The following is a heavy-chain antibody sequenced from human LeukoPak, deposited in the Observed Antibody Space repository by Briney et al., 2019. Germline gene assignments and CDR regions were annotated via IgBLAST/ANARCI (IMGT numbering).Heavy chain of an antibody. V-gene: IGHV1-8*01. CDR2: MNPNSGNT. Sequence: GASVKVSFKASGYTFTTYDLNWVRQATGQGLEWMGWMNPNSGNTGYAQKFQGRVTMTRNISITTAYMELSNLTSEDTAVYYCARRIRGAPTDYWGQGTLVTVSS. CDR1: GYTFTTYD. J-gene: IGHJ4*02. D-gene: IGHD3-10*01. CDR3: ARRIRGAPTDY.